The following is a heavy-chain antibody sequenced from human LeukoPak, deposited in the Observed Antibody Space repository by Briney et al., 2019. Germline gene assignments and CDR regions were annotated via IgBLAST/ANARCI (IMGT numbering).Heavy chain of an antibody. CDR3: ARVLRFLEWLLFDY. CDR1: GFTLSSYW. J-gene: IGHJ4*02. Sequence: GSLRLSCEASGFTLSSYWMSWVRQAPGKGLEWVANIKQDGSEKYYVDSVKGRFTISRDNAKNSLYLQMNSLRAEDTAVYYCARVLRFLEWLLFDYWGQGTLVTVSS. D-gene: IGHD3-3*01. V-gene: IGHV3-7*01. CDR2: IKQDGSEK.